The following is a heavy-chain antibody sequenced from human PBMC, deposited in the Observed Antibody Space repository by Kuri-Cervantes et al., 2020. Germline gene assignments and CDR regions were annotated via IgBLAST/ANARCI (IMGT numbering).Heavy chain of an antibody. D-gene: IGHD3-22*01. Sequence: GGSLRLSCAASGFTFSSYWMSWVRQTPGKGLEWVANIRQDGSEKYYVDSVKGRFTISRDNAKNSLYLQMNSLRTEDTAVYYCAKGNYYDSSGWEAFDIWGQGTMVTVSS. CDR2: IRQDGSEK. CDR1: GFTFSSYW. V-gene: IGHV3-7*01. J-gene: IGHJ3*02. CDR3: AKGNYYDSSGWEAFDI.